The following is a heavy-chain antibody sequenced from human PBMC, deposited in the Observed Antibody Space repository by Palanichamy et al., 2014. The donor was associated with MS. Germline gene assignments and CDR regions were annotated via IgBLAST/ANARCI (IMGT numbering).Heavy chain of an antibody. CDR3: ARIRYGEWGYAQDC. CDR1: GFTFSNYW. Sequence: EVQLVESGGVLVQPGGSLRLSCAASGFTFSNYWTHWVRQVPGKGLVWVSRINSDGSRTNYADSVKGRFTVSRDNAENTLYLQMNSLRAEDTAVYYCARIRYGEWGYAQDCWGQGTLVTVSS. J-gene: IGHJ4*02. V-gene: IGHV3-74*01. D-gene: IGHD1-26*01. CDR2: INSDGSRT.